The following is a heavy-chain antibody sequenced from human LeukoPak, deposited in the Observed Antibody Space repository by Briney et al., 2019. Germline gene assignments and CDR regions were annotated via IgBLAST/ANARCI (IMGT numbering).Heavy chain of an antibody. V-gene: IGHV3-74*01. CDR1: GFTFSSYW. J-gene: IGHJ4*02. Sequence: GGSLRLSCAASGFTFSSYWMHWVRQAPGKGLVWVSRINSDGSSTSYADSVKGRFTISRDNAKNTLYLQINSLRAEDTAVYYCARATSSGSYRILDYWGQGTLVTVSS. CDR2: INSDGSST. D-gene: IGHD6-19*01. CDR3: ARATSSGSYRILDY.